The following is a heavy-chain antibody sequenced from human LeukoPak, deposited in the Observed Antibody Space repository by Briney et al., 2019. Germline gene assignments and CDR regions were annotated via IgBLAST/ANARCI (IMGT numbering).Heavy chain of an antibody. J-gene: IGHJ4*02. CDR1: GYTFTSYD. CDR2: MNPNSGNT. CDR3: ASQTYYDSSGYPNEDY. D-gene: IGHD3-22*01. Sequence: ASVKVSCKASGYTFTSYDINWVRQATGQGLEWMGWMNPNSGNTGYAQKFQGRVTMTRNTSISTAYMELSSLRSEDTAVYYCASQTYYDSSGYPNEDYWGQGTLVTVSS. V-gene: IGHV1-8*01.